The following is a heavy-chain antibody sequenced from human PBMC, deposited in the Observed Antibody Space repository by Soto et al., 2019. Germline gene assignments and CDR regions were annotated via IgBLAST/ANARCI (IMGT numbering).Heavy chain of an antibody. D-gene: IGHD3-16*01. CDR2: SIPEFGTA. CDR1: GGTFSNYA. Sequence: QVQLVQSGHEVKKPGSSVKVSCKAYGGTFSNYAITWVRQAPGQGLEYMGGSIPEFGTANYAQKFQDRARSRSMSSKTTTDKEITVPTLGVTAAYYSATALNSSHDNRRPGWGAALDIWGQGTMVNV. J-gene: IGHJ3*02. V-gene: IGHV1-69*06. CDR3: ATALNSSHDNRRPGWGAALDI.